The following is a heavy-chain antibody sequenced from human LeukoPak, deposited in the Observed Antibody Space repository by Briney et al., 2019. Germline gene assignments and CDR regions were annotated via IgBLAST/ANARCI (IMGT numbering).Heavy chain of an antibody. D-gene: IGHD2-2*01. CDR2: MNPNSGNT. CDR1: GYTFTSYD. J-gene: IGHJ4*02. V-gene: IGHV1-8*01. CDR3: ARALHCSSTSCYRGPPDY. Sequence: ASVKVSCKASGYTFTSYDINWVRQATGQGLEWMVWMNPNSGNTGYAQKFQGRVTMTRNTSITAAYMELSSLRSEDTAVYYCARALHCSSTSCYRGPPDYWGQGTLVTVS.